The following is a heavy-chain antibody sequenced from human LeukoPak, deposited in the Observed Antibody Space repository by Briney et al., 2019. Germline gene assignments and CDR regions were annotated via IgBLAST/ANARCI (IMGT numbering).Heavy chain of an antibody. CDR1: GFTFSSYA. V-gene: IGHV3-23*01. CDR3: AKRGRGSGSYARWFDP. D-gene: IGHD1-26*01. Sequence: GGSLRLSCAASGFTFSSYAMTWVRQAPGKGLEWVSVISGTGGNTYYADSVKGRFTISRDNSKNTLYLQMNGLRAEDTAVYYCAKRGRGSGSYARWFDPWGQGTLVTVSS. J-gene: IGHJ5*02. CDR2: ISGTGGNT.